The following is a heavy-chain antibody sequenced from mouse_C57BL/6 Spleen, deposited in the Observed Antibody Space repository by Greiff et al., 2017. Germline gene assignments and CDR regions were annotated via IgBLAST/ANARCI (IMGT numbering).Heavy chain of an antibody. CDR1: GFTFSSYA. Sequence: EVMLVESGEGLVKPGGSLKLSCAASGFTFSSYAMSWVRQTPEKRLAWVAYISSGGDYIYYADTVKGRFTISRDNARNTLYLQMSSLKSEDTAMYYCTRDYYGTYFDYWGQGTTLTVSS. CDR3: TRDYYGTYFDY. D-gene: IGHD1-1*01. V-gene: IGHV5-9-1*02. J-gene: IGHJ2*01. CDR2: ISSGGDYI.